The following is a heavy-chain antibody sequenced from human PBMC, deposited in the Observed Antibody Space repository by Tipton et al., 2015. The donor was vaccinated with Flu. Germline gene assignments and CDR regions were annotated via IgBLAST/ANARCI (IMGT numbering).Heavy chain of an antibody. Sequence: TLSLTCTVSGASISSGSYYWSWIRQPPGKGLEWIGSIYHNGDIHFNPSLKSRVSISVDTSNNRFSLNLTSVTAADTAVYYCARAEIGDFDYWGQGTLVTVSS. CDR1: GASISSGSYY. J-gene: IGHJ4*02. D-gene: IGHD2/OR15-2a*01. V-gene: IGHV4-39*02. CDR2: IYHNGDI. CDR3: ARAEIGDFDY.